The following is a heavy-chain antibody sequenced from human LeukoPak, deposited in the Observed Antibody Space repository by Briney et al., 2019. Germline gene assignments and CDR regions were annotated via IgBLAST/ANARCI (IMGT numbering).Heavy chain of an antibody. CDR2: INTHTGNP. V-gene: IGHV7-4-1*01. J-gene: IGHJ5*02. D-gene: IGHD2-21*02. Sequence: ASVKVSCKASGYTFTSHAMNWVRQAPGQGLEWIGWINTHTGNPTYAQGFTGRFVFSLDTSVSTAYLQIYSLGTEDTAIYYCARGDCGGDCSSPWGQGTLVIVSS. CDR1: GYTFTSHA. CDR3: ARGDCGGDCSSP.